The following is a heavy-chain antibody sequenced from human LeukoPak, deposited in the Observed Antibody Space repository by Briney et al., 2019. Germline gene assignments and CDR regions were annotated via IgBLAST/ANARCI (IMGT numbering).Heavy chain of an antibody. CDR3: ARGNFDWLLRPYDY. V-gene: IGHV3-30*02. CDR2: IRYDGSNK. Sequence: GGSLRLSCAASGFTFSSYGMHWVRQAPGKGLEWVAFIRYDGSNKYYADSVKGRFTISRDNSKNTLYLQMNSLRAEDTAVYYCARGNFDWLLRPYDYWGQGTLVTVSS. CDR1: GFTFSSYG. D-gene: IGHD3-9*01. J-gene: IGHJ4*02.